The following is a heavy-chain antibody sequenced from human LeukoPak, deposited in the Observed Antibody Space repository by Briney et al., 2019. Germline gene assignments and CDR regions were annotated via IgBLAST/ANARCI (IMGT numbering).Heavy chain of an antibody. Sequence: PGRSLRLSCAASGFTFDDYAMHWVRQAPGKGLEWVSGISWNSGSICYADSVKGRFTISRDNAKNSLYLQMNSLRAEDTALYYCAKTDYYGSGSYQYYFDYWGQGTLVTVSS. V-gene: IGHV3-9*01. CDR1: GFTFDDYA. CDR3: AKTDYYGSGSYQYYFDY. CDR2: ISWNSGSI. J-gene: IGHJ4*02. D-gene: IGHD3-10*01.